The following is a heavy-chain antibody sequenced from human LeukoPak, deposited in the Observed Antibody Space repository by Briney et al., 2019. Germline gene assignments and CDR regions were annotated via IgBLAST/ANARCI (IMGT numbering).Heavy chain of an antibody. CDR2: INHSGST. CDR3: ARHIGYCSSTSCYVYAYFDY. CDR1: GGSCSGYY. J-gene: IGHJ4*02. V-gene: IGHV4-34*01. D-gene: IGHD2-2*01. Sequence: SETLSLTCAVYGGSCSGYYWSWIPQPPGKGLEWIGEINHSGSTNYNPSLKSRVTISVDTSKNQFALKLGSVTAADTAVYYCARHIGYCSSTSCYVYAYFDYWGQGTLVTVSS.